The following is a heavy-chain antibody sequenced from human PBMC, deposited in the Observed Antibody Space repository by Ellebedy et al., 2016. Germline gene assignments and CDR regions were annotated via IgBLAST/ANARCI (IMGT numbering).Heavy chain of an antibody. J-gene: IGHJ4*02. CDR1: GFTFSKYW. Sequence: HTGGSLRLSCAASGFTFSKYWMDWVRQAPGKGLVWVPHISSDWSTTSYADSVKGRFTTSRDNAKNTLYLQMKSLRAEDTAVYYCGRGDYDYYFDYWGQGTLVTVPS. CDR2: ISSDWSTT. CDR3: GRGDYDYYFDY. D-gene: IGHD5-12*01. V-gene: IGHV3-74*01.